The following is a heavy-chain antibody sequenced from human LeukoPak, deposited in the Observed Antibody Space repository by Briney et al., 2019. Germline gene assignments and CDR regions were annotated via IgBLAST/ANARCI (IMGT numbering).Heavy chain of an antibody. CDR3: AKDGGGSGDNYMDV. Sequence: GGSLRLSCAASGFTFSSYAMSWVRQAPGKGLEWVSAISGSGGSTYYADSVKGRFTISRDNSKNTLYLQMNSLGAEDTAVYYCAKDGGGSGDNYMDVWGKGTTVTVSS. CDR1: GFTFSSYA. J-gene: IGHJ6*03. V-gene: IGHV3-23*01. D-gene: IGHD3-10*01. CDR2: ISGSGGST.